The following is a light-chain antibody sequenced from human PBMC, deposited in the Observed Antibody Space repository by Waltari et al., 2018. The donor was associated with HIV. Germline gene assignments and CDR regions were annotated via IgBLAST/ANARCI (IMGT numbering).Light chain of an antibody. J-gene: IGLJ3*02. CDR2: RNN. V-gene: IGLV1-47*01. Sequence: QSVLTQPPSASGTPGQRVTISCSGSSSNIGSNYVYWYQQLPGTAPKLLIYRNNRRPSGVPDRFSGSKSGTSGSLAISGLRSEDEADYYCATWDDSLSGPVFGGGTKLTVL. CDR3: ATWDDSLSGPV. CDR1: SSNIGSNY.